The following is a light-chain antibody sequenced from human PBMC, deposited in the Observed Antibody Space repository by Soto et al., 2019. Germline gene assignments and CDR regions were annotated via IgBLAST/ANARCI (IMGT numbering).Light chain of an antibody. CDR2: AAS. J-gene: IGKJ5*01. CDR3: QQGDSFPIT. V-gene: IGKV1-12*01. CDR1: QSISSW. Sequence: DIQMTQSPSSVSASVGDRVTITCRASQSISSWLAWYQQKPGTVPKLLIYAASSLQSGVPSRFSGRGAGTEFTLTISSLQPEDVGTYYCQQGDSFPITFGQGTRLEIK.